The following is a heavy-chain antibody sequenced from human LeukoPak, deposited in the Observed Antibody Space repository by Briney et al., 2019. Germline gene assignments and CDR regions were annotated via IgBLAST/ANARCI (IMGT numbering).Heavy chain of an antibody. CDR1: GFTFSSFD. CDR2: IGTASDT. J-gene: IGHJ6*03. D-gene: IGHD1-1*01. Sequence: PGGSLRLSCAASGFTFSSFDMHWVRQPTGQGLVWVSTIGTASDTYYPGSVEGRFTLSRDNAKNSLYPQMNSLTAGDTAVYYCARGPPRGKYYYMDVWGKGTTVTVSS. CDR3: ARGPPRGKYYYMDV. V-gene: IGHV3-13*01.